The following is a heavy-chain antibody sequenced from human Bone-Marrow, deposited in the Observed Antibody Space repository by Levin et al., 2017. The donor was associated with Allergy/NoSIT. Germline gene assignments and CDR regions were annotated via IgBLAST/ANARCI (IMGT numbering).Heavy chain of an antibody. CDR2: IYSGGNT. J-gene: IGHJ3*02. CDR1: GFNIRVNS. CDR3: ATTQQLRGWRSFDI. V-gene: IGHV3-53*01. D-gene: IGHD6-13*01. Sequence: PGGSLRLSCAVSGFNIRVNSMTWVRQAPGKGLEWVSLIYSGGNTYYADSVKGRFTISRDTSNNTLYLQMNSLRAEDTAVYYCATTQQLRGWRSFDIWGQGTLVPVSS.